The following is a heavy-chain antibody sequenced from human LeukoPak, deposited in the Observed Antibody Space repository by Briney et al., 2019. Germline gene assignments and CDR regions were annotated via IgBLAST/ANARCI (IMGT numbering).Heavy chain of an antibody. CDR2: ISGSGGST. CDR1: GFTFSSDD. J-gene: IGHJ4*02. V-gene: IGHV3-23*01. CDR3: AKHTYYYESSGTTALFDY. Sequence: TGGSLRLSCAASGFTFSSDDMSWVRQAPGKGLEWVTGISGSGGSTYYADSVKGRFTISRDNSKNTLYLRMNSLRAEDTAVYYCAKHTYYYESSGTTALFDYWGQGTLVTVSS. D-gene: IGHD3-22*01.